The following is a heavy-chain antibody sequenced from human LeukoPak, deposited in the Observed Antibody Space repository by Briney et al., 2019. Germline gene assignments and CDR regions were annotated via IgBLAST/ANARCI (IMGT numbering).Heavy chain of an antibody. CDR3: ARDQGSLTRSWYTGY. Sequence: ASVKVSCKASGYTFTGYHIHWVRQAPGQGLEWMGRINPYSGDTNFAQKFQGRVTMTRDTSITTAYMDLSSLTPDDTAVYLCARDQGSLTRSWYTGYWGQGTRSPSPQ. J-gene: IGHJ4*02. V-gene: IGHV1-2*06. CDR2: INPYSGDT. CDR1: GYTFTGYH. D-gene: IGHD6-13*01.